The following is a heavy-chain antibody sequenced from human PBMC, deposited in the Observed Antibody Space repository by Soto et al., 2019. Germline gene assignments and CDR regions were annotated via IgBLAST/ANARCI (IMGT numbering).Heavy chain of an antibody. CDR1: GFSLRTDAVG. V-gene: IGHV2-5*01. Sequence: QITLKESGPTLVRPTHTLTLTCTGSGFSLRTDAVGVAWIRQSPGKALEWLGIIYWNGEKRYKSSLQTRLTITRDTSKNQVDLTMTDMAALDTAIYFCAHRLAARGRTRAYWGQGVLVTVSS. CDR2: IYWNGEK. J-gene: IGHJ4*02. CDR3: AHRLAARGRTRAY. D-gene: IGHD6-6*01.